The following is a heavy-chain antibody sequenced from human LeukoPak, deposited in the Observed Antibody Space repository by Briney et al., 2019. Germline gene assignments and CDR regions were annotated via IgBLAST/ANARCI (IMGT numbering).Heavy chain of an antibody. J-gene: IGHJ6*03. D-gene: IGHD6-13*01. Sequence: GGSLRRSSAASGFTISTIAISWVRQGPGKGLEGVSGISGSGASSSYADSVKGPFTIPRDYSKNTLYLQMNSLMAEDPAVDHRSSMDVWGKGTMVTVSS. V-gene: IGHV3-23*01. CDR2: ISGSGASS. CDR3: SSMDV. CDR1: GFTISTIA.